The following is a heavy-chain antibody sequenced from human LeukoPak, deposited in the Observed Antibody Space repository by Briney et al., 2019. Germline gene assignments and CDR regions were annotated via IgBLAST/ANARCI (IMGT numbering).Heavy chain of an antibody. CDR2: IYHSGST. CDR3: ARGGLVRGTINSLIAFDI. V-gene: IGHV4-38-2*02. CDR1: GYSISSGYY. D-gene: IGHD3-10*01. J-gene: IGHJ3*02. Sequence: SETLSLTCTVSGYSISSGYYWGWIRQPPGKGLEWIGSIYHSGSTYYNPSLKSRVTISVDTSKNQFTLQLSSVTPDDTAVYYCARGGLVRGTINSLIAFDIWGQGTMITVSS.